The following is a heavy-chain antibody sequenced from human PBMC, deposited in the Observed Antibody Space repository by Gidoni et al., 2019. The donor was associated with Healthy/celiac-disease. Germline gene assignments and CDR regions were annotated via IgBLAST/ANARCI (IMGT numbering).Heavy chain of an antibody. D-gene: IGHD3-22*01. CDR3: ARGPQSGDSSVVRGMDV. V-gene: IGHV4-34*01. CDR1: GWSFSGYY. CDR2: INHSGST. J-gene: IGHJ6*02. Sequence: HVQLQQCAAGLFTPSAPLSLTCALYGWSFSGYYWRWIRQPPGKGLEWIGEINHSGSTNDNPSLKSRVTISVDTAKNQFSLKLSSVTAADTAVYYCARGPQSGDSSVVRGMDVGGQGTTVTVSS.